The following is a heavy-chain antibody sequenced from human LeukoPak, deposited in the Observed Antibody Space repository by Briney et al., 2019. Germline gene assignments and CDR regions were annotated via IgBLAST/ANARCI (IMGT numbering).Heavy chain of an antibody. CDR1: VFTLSFNY. V-gene: IGHV3-66*01. Sequence: PGGSLRLSCAASVFTLSFNYMIWVRQAPGKGLGWGSLIYGGGSTFYAHTVEGRFTISRDSSKNTLYLQMNSLRVEDTAVYYCARDREILDAMDVWGQGTTVTVSS. J-gene: IGHJ6*02. CDR2: IYGGGST. CDR3: ARDREILDAMDV. D-gene: IGHD1-26*01.